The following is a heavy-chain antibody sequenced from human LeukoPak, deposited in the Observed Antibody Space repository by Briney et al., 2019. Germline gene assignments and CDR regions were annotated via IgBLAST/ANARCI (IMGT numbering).Heavy chain of an antibody. D-gene: IGHD4-17*01. CDR3: ARQIHDYGDYFDN. Sequence: SETLSLTCAVSGYSISSGYYWGWIRQPPGKGLEWIGSIYHSGSTYYNPSLKSRVTISVDTSKNQFSLKLSSVTAADPAVYYIARQIHDYGDYFDNGGRGTRVTFSS. V-gene: IGHV4-38-2*01. CDR2: IYHSGST. CDR1: GYSISSGYY. J-gene: IGHJ4*02.